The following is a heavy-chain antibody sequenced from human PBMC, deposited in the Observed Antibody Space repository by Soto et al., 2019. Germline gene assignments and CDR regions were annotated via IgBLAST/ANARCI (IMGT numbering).Heavy chain of an antibody. CDR1: GFTFRNYA. V-gene: IGHV3-23*01. J-gene: IGHJ5*02. CDR3: AKDAISGDGIWLMDS. D-gene: IGHD4-17*01. CDR2: LLRSGSSA. Sequence: GGSLRLSCAASGFTFRNYAMTWARQAPGKGLEWVSSLLRSGSSAYYADSVRGRFSISSDTSANSLYLQMDNLRAEDTAIYYCAKDAISGDGIWLMDSWGQGTVVTVSS.